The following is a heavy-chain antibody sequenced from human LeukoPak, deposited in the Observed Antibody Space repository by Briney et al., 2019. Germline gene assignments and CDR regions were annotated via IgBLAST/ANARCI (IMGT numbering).Heavy chain of an antibody. CDR2: IYYSGST. D-gene: IGHD5-18*01. CDR1: GGSISSYY. Sequence: SETLSLTCTVSGGSISSYYWSWIRQPPGKGLEWIGYIYYSGSTNYNPSLKSRVTISVDTSKNQFSLKLSSVTAADTAVYYCARVGSYGSSYFGYWGQGTLVTVSS. J-gene: IGHJ4*02. V-gene: IGHV4-59*01. CDR3: ARVGSYGSSYFGY.